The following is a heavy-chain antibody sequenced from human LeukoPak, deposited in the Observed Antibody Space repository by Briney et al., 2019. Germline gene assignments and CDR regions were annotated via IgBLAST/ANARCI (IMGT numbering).Heavy chain of an antibody. V-gene: IGHV3-48*01. J-gene: IGHJ4*02. CDR2: ISSSSSTI. Sequence: QPGGSLRLSCAASGFTFSSYSMNWVRQAPGKGLEWVSYISSSSSTIYYADSVKGRFTISRDNAKNSLYLQMNSLRAEDTAVYYCARDPETVVTRNGDLNFDYWGQGTLVTVSS. D-gene: IGHD4-23*01. CDR3: ARDPETVVTRNGDLNFDY. CDR1: GFTFSSYS.